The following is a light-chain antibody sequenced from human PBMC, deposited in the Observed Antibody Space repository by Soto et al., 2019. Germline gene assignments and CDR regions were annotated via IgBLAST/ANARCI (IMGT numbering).Light chain of an antibody. V-gene: IGKV3-20*01. CDR3: QQYASSPLT. Sequence: EIMLTQSPGTLSLSPGERATLSCRASQTVGRNYLAWYQQKPGQTPRLLIHGASYRATGIPDRISGSGSGTDFTLIISRLEPEDFAVYYCQQYASSPLTFGGGTKVDIK. CDR1: QTVGRNY. CDR2: GAS. J-gene: IGKJ4*01.